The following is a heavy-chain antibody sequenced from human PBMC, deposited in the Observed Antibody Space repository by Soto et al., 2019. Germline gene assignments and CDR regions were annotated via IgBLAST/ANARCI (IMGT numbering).Heavy chain of an antibody. J-gene: IGHJ4*02. CDR3: ARAIRGFSYVVDY. CDR2: ISGSGATK. Sequence: VGSLRLSCAASGFTFSSHSINWVRQAPGKGLEWVSYISGSGATKYYADSVKGRFTISRDNARNSLYLQMSSLSDEDTAVYYCARAIRGFSYVVDYWGQGTLVTVSS. CDR1: GFTFSSHS. D-gene: IGHD5-18*01. V-gene: IGHV3-48*02.